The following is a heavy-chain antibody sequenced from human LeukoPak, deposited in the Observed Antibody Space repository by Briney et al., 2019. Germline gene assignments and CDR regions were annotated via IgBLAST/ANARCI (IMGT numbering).Heavy chain of an antibody. Sequence: GGSLRLSCAASGFTFEDSMHWVRQAPGKTLEWVSLINWHGTTYYTDSVKGRFTISRDNNKNSLYLQMDTLRSEDTAFYYCVKDLSYESSGSVFDHWGQGTLVTVSS. CDR2: INWHGTT. J-gene: IGHJ4*02. CDR1: GFTFEDS. V-gene: IGHV3-43*01. CDR3: VKDLSYESSGSVFDH. D-gene: IGHD3-22*01.